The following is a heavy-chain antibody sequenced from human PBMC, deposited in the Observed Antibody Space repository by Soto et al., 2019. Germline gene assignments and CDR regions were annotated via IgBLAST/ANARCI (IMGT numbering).Heavy chain of an antibody. J-gene: IGHJ5*02. D-gene: IGHD2-15*01. CDR1: GFTFSNHG. CDR2: IFFEGSIK. Sequence: QVQLVESGGGVVQPGRSLRLSCVASGFTFSNHGMHWVRQAPGKGLEWVAVIFFEGSIKYYTDSVKGRFTISRDDSKNTVYLQMNSLRAEDTAVYFCARDSGVGSCSGGSCYTSDWFDPWGQGTLVTVSS. CDR3: ARDSGVGSCSGGSCYTSDWFDP. V-gene: IGHV3-30*03.